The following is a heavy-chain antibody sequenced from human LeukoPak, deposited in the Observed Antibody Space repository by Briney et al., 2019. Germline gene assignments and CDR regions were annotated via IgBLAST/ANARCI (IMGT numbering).Heavy chain of an antibody. D-gene: IGHD6-19*01. J-gene: IGHJ5*02. CDR2: INHSGST. CDR1: GGSFSGYY. Sequence: SETLSLTCAVYGGSFSGYYWSWIRQPPGKGLEWIGEINHSGSTNYNPSLKSRVTISVDTSKNQSSLKLSSVTAADTAVYYCATYGSGPPNWFDPWGQGTLVTVSS. CDR3: ATYGSGPPNWFDP. V-gene: IGHV4-34*01.